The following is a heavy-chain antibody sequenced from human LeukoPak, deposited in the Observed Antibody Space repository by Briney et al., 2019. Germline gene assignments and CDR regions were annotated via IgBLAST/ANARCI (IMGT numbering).Heavy chain of an antibody. Sequence: GGSLRLSCAASGFTFSRLAMTWVRQAPGKGLEWVANMKGDGSEKHYVDSVKGRFTISRDNAKSSLYLQMNSLRAEDSAVYYCARPAYTAAYDLWGQGTMVTVSS. CDR1: GFTFSRLA. J-gene: IGHJ3*01. CDR2: MKGDGSEK. V-gene: IGHV3-7*01. D-gene: IGHD3-16*01. CDR3: ARPAYTAAYDL.